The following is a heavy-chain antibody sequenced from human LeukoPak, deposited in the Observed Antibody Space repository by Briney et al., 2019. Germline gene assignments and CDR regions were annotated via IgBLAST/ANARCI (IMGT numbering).Heavy chain of an antibody. Sequence: GGSLRLSCAASGFTFSSYWMHWVRQAPGKGLVWVSRIRTDGTITTYADSVKGRFSISRDNAKNTLYLQVNSLRVEDTAVYYCAKHAYHITVGGLFDYWGQGTLVIVSS. CDR1: GFTFSSYW. D-gene: IGHD4-23*01. J-gene: IGHJ4*02. V-gene: IGHV3-74*03. CDR2: IRTDGTIT. CDR3: AKHAYHITVGGLFDY.